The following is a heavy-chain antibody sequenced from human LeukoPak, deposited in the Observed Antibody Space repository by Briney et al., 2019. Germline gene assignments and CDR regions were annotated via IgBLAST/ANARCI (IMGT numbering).Heavy chain of an antibody. CDR3: ATMRTGITGPY. CDR1: GYTFTAYL. D-gene: IGHD2-8*02. V-gene: IGHV1-2*02. J-gene: IGHJ4*02. Sequence: ASVKVSFKASGYTFTAYLMHWVRQAPGQGPEWMGWINPYSGGTNYAQKFQGRATMTRDTSISTAYMELSSLRSDDTAVYYCATMRTGITGPYWGQGTLVTVSS. CDR2: INPYSGGT.